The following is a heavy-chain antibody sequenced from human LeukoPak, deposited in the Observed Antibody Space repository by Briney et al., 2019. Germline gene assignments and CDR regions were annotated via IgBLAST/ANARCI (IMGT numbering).Heavy chain of an antibody. CDR3: ARQETDYYDSSGLYMDV. CDR2: INHSGGT. Sequence: SETLSLTCAVSGGSLRGYSWSWVRQPPGEGLEWIGEINHSGGTDYNPSLRSRVSMSLDTSKKVLSLTLTSVTAADTAVYYCARQETDYYDSSGLYMDVWGKGTTVAVSS. J-gene: IGHJ6*03. V-gene: IGHV4-34*01. D-gene: IGHD3-22*01. CDR1: GGSLRGYS.